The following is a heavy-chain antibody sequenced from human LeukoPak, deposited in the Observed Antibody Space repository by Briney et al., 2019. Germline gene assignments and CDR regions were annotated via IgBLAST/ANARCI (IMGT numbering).Heavy chain of an antibody. CDR1: GFTFSSYG. CDR3: ARADYDSSGYPDY. V-gene: IGHV3-33*01. D-gene: IGHD3-22*01. Sequence: GRSLRLSCAASGFTFSSYGMHWVRQAPGKGLEWVAVIWYDGSNKYYADSVKGRFTISRDNSKNTLYLQMNSLRAEDTAVYYCARADYDSSGYPDYWGQGTLVTVSS. J-gene: IGHJ4*02. CDR2: IWYDGSNK.